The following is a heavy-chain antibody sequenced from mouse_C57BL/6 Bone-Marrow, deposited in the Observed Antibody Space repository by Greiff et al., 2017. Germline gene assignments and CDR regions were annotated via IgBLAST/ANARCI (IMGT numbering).Heavy chain of an antibody. CDR1: GFTFSDYG. D-gene: IGHD3-1*01. CDR2: ISSGSSTI. V-gene: IGHV5-17*01. Sequence: EVKLMESGGGLVKPGGSLKLSCAASGFTFSDYGMHWVRQAPEKGLEWVAYISSGSSTIYYADTVKGRFTISRDNAKNTLFLQRTRLRSEDTAMYYCARGGYYFDYWGQGTTLTVSS. CDR3: ARGGYYFDY. J-gene: IGHJ2*01.